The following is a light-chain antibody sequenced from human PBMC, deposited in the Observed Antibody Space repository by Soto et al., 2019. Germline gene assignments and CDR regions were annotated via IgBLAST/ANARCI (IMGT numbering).Light chain of an antibody. CDR1: SSNIGSNS. CDR3: AAWDASLNAWV. J-gene: IGLJ3*02. V-gene: IGLV1-44*01. Sequence: QSVLTQPPSESGTPGQRVTISCSGSSSNIGSNSVRWFQQLPGTAPKLLISNSNQRPSGVPDRFSGSKSGTSASLAISGLQSEDEADYFCAAWDASLNAWVFGGGTKVTVL. CDR2: NSN.